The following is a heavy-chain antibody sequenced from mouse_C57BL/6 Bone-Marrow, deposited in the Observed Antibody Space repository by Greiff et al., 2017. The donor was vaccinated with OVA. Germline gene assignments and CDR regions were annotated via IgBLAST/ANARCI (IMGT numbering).Heavy chain of an antibody. CDR1: GYTFTSYW. CDR2: IHPNSGST. Sequence: QVQLQQPGGELVKPGASVKLSCKASGYTFTSYWMHWVKQRPGQGLEWIGMIHPNSGSTNYNEKFKSKATLTVDKSSSTAYMQLSSLTSEDSAVYYCAKETVYYAMDYWGQGTSVTVSS. V-gene: IGHV1-64*01. CDR3: AKETVYYAMDY. J-gene: IGHJ4*01. D-gene: IGHD3-2*01.